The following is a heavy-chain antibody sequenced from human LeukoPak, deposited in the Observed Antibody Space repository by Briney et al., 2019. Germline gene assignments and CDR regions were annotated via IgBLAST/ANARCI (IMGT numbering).Heavy chain of an antibody. V-gene: IGHV3-30*02. CDR2: IRYDGSIR. J-gene: IGHJ6*03. CDR1: GFIFSNYG. CDR3: AKDSVKVSTIRRVPHYTDV. D-gene: IGHD5/OR15-5a*01. Sequence: PGGSLRLSCAASGFIFSNYGMHWVRQAPGKGLEWVAFIRYDGSIRYYIDSVKGRFTISRDNSKNTLYLQMNSLRAEDTAVYHCAKDSVKVSTIRRVPHYTDVWGKGTTVTIS.